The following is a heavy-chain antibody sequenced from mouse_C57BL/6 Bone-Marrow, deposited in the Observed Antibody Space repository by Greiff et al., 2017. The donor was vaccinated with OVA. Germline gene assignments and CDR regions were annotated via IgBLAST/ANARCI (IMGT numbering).Heavy chain of an antibody. V-gene: IGHV7-3*01. CDR3: ARRRDYSNYVYIDV. D-gene: IGHD2-5*01. CDR1: GFTFTDYY. Sequence: EVKLQESGGGLVQPGGSLSLSCAASGFTFTDYYMSWVRQPPGQALEWLGFIRNKANGYTTEYSASVKGRFTISRDNSQSILYLQMNALRAEDSATYYGARRRDYSNYVYIDVWGTGTTVTVSS. J-gene: IGHJ1*03. CDR2: IRNKANGYTT.